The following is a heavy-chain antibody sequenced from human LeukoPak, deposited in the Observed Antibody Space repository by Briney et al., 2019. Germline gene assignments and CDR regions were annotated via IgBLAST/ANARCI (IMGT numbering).Heavy chain of an antibody. D-gene: IGHD2-8*01. CDR1: GYTFTSYD. V-gene: IGHV1-8*01. CDR2: MNPNSGNT. J-gene: IGHJ4*02. Sequence: ASVKVSCKASGYTFTSYDINWVRQATGQGLEWMGWMNPNSGNTGYAQKFQGRVTMTRNTSISTAYMELSSLRSEDTAVYYCARGISYGRCTNGVCYTDYWGQGTLVTVSS. CDR3: ARGISYGRCTNGVCYTDY.